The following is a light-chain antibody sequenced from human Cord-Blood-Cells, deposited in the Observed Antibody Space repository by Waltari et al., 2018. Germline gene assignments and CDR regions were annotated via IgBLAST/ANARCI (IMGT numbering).Light chain of an antibody. Sequence: DIQMTQSPSSLSAPVGDRVTITCRASPGISSYLNWYQQKPWKAPKLLIYAASSLQSGVPSRFSGSGSGTDFTLTISSLQPEDFATYYCQQSYSTPYTFGQGTKLEIK. CDR1: PGISSY. V-gene: IGKV1-39*01. J-gene: IGKJ2*01. CDR3: QQSYSTPYT. CDR2: AAS.